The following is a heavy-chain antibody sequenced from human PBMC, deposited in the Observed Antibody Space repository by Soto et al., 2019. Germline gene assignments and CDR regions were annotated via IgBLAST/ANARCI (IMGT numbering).Heavy chain of an antibody. J-gene: IGHJ1*01. CDR1: GGSISSYY. CDR2: IYYSGST. Sequence: QVQLQESGPGLVKPSETLSLTCTVSGGSISSYYWSWIRQPPGKGLEWIGYIYYSGSTNYNPSLKSRVTISVDTSKNQFSLKLSSVTAADTAVYYCARHAREYYDFWSGYSSAEYFQHWGQDTLVTVSS. D-gene: IGHD3-3*01. CDR3: ARHAREYYDFWSGYSSAEYFQH. V-gene: IGHV4-59*08.